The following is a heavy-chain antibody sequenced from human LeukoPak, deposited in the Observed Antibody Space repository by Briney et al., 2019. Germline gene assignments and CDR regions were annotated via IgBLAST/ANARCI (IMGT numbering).Heavy chain of an antibody. CDR3: ARAITSGYDYFDY. Sequence: SETLSLTCTVSGGSISSGDYYWSWIRQPPGKGLEWIGYIYYSGSTYYNPSLKSRVTISVDTSKNQFSLKLSSVTAADTAVYYCARAITSGYDYFDYWGQGTPVTVSS. CDR1: GGSISSGDYY. CDR2: IYYSGST. V-gene: IGHV4-30-4*01. D-gene: IGHD5-12*01. J-gene: IGHJ4*02.